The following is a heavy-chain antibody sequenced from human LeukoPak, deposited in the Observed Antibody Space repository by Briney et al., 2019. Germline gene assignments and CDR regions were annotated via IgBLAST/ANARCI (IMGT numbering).Heavy chain of an antibody. CDR1: GFTFSSYW. D-gene: IGHD1-7*01. J-gene: IGHJ6*03. CDR3: ARGNWNYGSFSYYYYYMDV. CDR2: IKQDGSEK. Sequence: GWALRLSCAASGFTFSSYWMSWVRQAPGKGLEWVANIKQDGSEKYYVDSVKGRFTISRDNAKNSLYLQMNSLRAEDTAVYYCARGNWNYGSFSYYYYYMDVWGKGTTVTVSS. V-gene: IGHV3-7*01.